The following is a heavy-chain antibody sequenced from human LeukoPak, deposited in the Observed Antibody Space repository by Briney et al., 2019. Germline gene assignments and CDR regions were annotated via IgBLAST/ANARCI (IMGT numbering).Heavy chain of an antibody. V-gene: IGHV3-53*01. CDR1: GFTVSSNS. Sequence: PGGSLRLSCTVSGFTVSSNSMSWVRQAPGKGLEWVSFIYSDNTHYSDSVKGRFTISRDNSKNTLYLQMNSLRAEDTAVYYCARVSSSGSRRWNFDYWGQGTLVTVSS. CDR3: ARVSSSGSRRWNFDY. D-gene: IGHD6-19*01. J-gene: IGHJ4*02. CDR2: IYSDNT.